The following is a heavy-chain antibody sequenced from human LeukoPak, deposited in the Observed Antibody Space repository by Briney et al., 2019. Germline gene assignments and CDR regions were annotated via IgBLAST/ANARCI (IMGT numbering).Heavy chain of an antibody. J-gene: IGHJ3*02. Sequence: GASXXVSCKASGYTFTGYYMHWVRQAPGQGLEGMGWINPNSGGTNYAQKFQGRVTMNRDTAISTAYMEMRRLRSDDTAVYYCARDWEYCSGGSCYSKDAFDIWGQGTMVTVSS. D-gene: IGHD2-15*01. V-gene: IGHV1-2*02. CDR3: ARDWEYCSGGSCYSKDAFDI. CDR1: GYTFTGYY. CDR2: INPNSGGT.